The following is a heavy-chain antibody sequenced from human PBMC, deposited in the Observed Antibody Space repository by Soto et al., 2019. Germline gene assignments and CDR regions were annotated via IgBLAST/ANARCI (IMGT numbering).Heavy chain of an antibody. V-gene: IGHV4-34*01. CDR1: GGSFSGYY. Sequence: SETLSLTCAVYGGSFSGYYWSWIRQPPGKGLEWIGEINHSGSTNYNPSLKSRVTISVDTSKNQFSLKLSSVTAADTAVYYCARLLTAAAHTDYWGQGTLVT. CDR2: INHSGST. J-gene: IGHJ4*02. CDR3: ARLLTAAAHTDY. D-gene: IGHD6-13*01.